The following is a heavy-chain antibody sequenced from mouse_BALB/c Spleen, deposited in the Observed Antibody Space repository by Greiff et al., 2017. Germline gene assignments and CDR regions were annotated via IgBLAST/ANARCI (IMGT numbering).Heavy chain of an antibody. CDR1: GFSLTSYD. J-gene: IGHJ3*01. V-gene: IGHV2-9-2*01. Sequence: VKLMESGPGLVAPSQSLSITCTVSGFSLTSYDISWIRQPPGKGLEWLGVIWTGGGTNYNSAFMSRLSISKDNSKSQVFLKMNSLQTDDTAIYYCVPLPYWGQGTLVTVSA. CDR3: VPLPY. CDR2: IWTGGGT.